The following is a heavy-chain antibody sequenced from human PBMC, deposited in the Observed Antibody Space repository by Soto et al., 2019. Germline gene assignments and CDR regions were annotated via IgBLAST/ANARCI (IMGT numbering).Heavy chain of an antibody. Sequence: EVQLLESGGGLVQPGGSLTLSCATSGFTFSSYAMVWVRQAAEKGLEWVASISNNGDTAYYAESVKGRFTISRGNSENTRYLQMSGLRADDTALYFCAKSRVFIGAIVTLLDSWGQGTQVTVSS. D-gene: IGHD3-16*02. J-gene: IGHJ4*02. CDR3: AKSRVFIGAIVTLLDS. V-gene: IGHV3-23*01. CDR2: ISNNGDTA. CDR1: GFTFSSYA.